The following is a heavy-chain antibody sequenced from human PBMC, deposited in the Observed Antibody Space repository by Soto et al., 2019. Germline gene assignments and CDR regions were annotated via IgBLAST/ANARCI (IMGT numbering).Heavy chain of an antibody. J-gene: IGHJ5*02. CDR2: VYYSGTT. V-gene: IGHV4-59*01. Sequence: SETLPVTCTVAGGSISSFYWSWIRQPPGRELEWIGYVYYSGTTNYNPSLKSRVTISVDTSKNQFSLKLSSVTAADTAVYFCARDLGYCSSTSCYPWFDPWGQGTLVTVSS. D-gene: IGHD2-2*01. CDR1: GGSISSFY. CDR3: ARDLGYCSSTSCYPWFDP.